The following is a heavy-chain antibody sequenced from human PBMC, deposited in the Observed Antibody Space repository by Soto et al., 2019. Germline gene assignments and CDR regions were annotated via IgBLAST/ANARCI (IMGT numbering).Heavy chain of an antibody. Sequence: PSQTLSLTCAISGDSVSSNSAAWNWIRQSPSRGLEWLGRTYYRSKWYNDYAVSVKSRITINPDTSKNQFSLQLNSVTPEDTAVYYCARDRGGRIAAAGSNWFDPWGQGTLVTVS. CDR2: TYYRSKWYN. J-gene: IGHJ5*02. D-gene: IGHD6-13*01. CDR1: GDSVSSNSAA. CDR3: ARDRGGRIAAAGSNWFDP. V-gene: IGHV6-1*01.